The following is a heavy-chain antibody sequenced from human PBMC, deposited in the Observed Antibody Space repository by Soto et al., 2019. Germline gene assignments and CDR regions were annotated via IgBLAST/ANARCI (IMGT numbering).Heavy chain of an antibody. CDR3: ARKANYDFWSGYYLDYYYYGMDV. V-gene: IGHV3-13*01. CDR1: GFTFSSYD. Sequence: PGGSLRLSCAASGFTFSSYDMHWVRQATGKGLEWVSAIGTAGDAYYPGSVKGRFTISRESAKNSLYLQMNSLRAEDTAVYYCARKANYDFWSGYYLDYYYYGMDVWGQGTTVTVSS. J-gene: IGHJ6*02. D-gene: IGHD3-3*01. CDR2: IGTAGDA.